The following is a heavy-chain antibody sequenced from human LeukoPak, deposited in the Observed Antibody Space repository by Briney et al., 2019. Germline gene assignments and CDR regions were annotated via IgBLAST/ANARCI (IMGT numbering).Heavy chain of an antibody. V-gene: IGHV3-11*04. CDR2: ISSSGSTI. J-gene: IGHJ4*02. D-gene: IGHD4-17*01. CDR3: ARKAITVTTLDY. Sequence: PGGSLRLSCAASGFTFSDYYMSWIRQAPGKGLEWVSYISSSGSTIYYADSVKGRFTISRDNAKNSLYLQMSRLRGEDTAVYYCARKAITVTTLDYWGQGTLVTVSS. CDR1: GFTFSDYY.